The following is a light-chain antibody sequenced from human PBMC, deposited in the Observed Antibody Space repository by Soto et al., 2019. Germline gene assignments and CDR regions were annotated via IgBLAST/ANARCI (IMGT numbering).Light chain of an antibody. CDR2: GIS. J-gene: IGLJ1*01. V-gene: IGLV1-40*01. Sequence: QPVLTQPPSVSGAPGQWVTISCTGTRSNFGAGFDVHWYQQLPGTAPKLLIYGISNRPSGVPDRFSGSKSGTSASLAIAGLQAEDEADYYCQSYDSSLSGYVFGTGTKVTVL. CDR1: RSNFGAGFD. CDR3: QSYDSSLSGYV.